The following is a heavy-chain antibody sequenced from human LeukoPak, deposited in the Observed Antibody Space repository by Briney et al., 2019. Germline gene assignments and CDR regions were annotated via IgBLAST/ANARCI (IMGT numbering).Heavy chain of an antibody. V-gene: IGHV3-30*18. D-gene: IGHD2-2*01. CDR2: ISYDGSNK. CDR1: GFTFSSYG. CDR3: AKNGYCSSTSCESPPYWFDP. Sequence: GGSLRLSCAASGFTFSSYGMHWFRQAPGKGLEWVAVISYDGSNKYYADSVKGRFTISRDNSKNTLYLQMNSLRAEDTAVYYCAKNGYCSSTSCESPPYWFDPWGQGTLVTVSS. J-gene: IGHJ5*02.